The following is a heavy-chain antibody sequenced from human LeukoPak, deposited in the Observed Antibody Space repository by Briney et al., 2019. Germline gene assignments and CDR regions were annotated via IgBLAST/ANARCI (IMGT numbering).Heavy chain of an antibody. CDR2: IYYSGYT. Sequence: SETLSLTCTVSGGSISSYYWSWIRQPPGKGLKWIGNIYYSGYTTYSPSLRSRVTISVDTSKNQFSLKLSSVTAADTALYYCARGRGYSNYGSLDYWGQGTLVTVSS. CDR1: GGSISSYY. J-gene: IGHJ4*02. D-gene: IGHD4-11*01. V-gene: IGHV4-59*01. CDR3: ARGRGYSNYGSLDY.